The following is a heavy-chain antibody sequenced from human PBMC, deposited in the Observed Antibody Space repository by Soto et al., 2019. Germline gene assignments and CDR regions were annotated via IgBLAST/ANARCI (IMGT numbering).Heavy chain of an antibody. J-gene: IGHJ3*01. CDR1: GFTFGIYA. Sequence: LLQSGGGLEQPGGSLRLSCAASGFTFGIYAMTWVRQAPGKGLECVSRLSGSGEDTFYADSVRGRFTISRDNSKSTVYLQMNSLRAEDTALSFGAKRALGAWGAFDFWGQGTVVTVSS. CDR3: AKRALGAWGAFDF. D-gene: IGHD3-16*01. V-gene: IGHV3-23*01. CDR2: LSGSGEDT.